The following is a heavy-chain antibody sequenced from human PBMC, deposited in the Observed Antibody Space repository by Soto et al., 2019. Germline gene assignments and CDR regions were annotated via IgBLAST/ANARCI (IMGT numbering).Heavy chain of an antibody. J-gene: IGHJ6*02. D-gene: IGHD5-18*01. CDR1: GGTFSSYT. CDR3: ARGAADSYGYSPYYYGMDV. V-gene: IGHV1-69*02. CDR2: IIPILGIA. Sequence: ASVKVSCKASGGTFSSYTISWVRQAPGQGLEWMGRIIPILGIANYAQKFQGRVTITADESTSTAYMELSSLRSEDTAVYYCARGAADSYGYSPYYYGMDVWGQGTTVTVSS.